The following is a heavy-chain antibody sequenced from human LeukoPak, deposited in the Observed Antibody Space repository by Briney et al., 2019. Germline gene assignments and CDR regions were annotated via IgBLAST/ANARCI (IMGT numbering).Heavy chain of an antibody. D-gene: IGHD3-22*01. J-gene: IGHJ2*01. CDR1: GDSVSSNSVA. V-gene: IGHV6-1*01. CDR3: ARESGYYSFDL. CDR2: TYYRSKWYD. Sequence: SQTLSLTCAISGDSVSSNSVAWNWIRQSPSRGLEWLGRTYYRSKWYDDYAVSVKSRIAINPDTSKNQFSPQLNSVTPEDMAVYYCARESGYYSFDLWGRGTLVTVSS.